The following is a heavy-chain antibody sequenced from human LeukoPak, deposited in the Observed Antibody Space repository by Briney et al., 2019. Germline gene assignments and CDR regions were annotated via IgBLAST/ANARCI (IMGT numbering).Heavy chain of an antibody. CDR2: IHPEGNEK. J-gene: IGHJ4*02. CDR1: GFSFTNFW. Sequence: AGGSLRLSCAVSGFSFTNFWMSWVRQGPGRGLEWVANIHPEGNEKYHVESVKGRFTISRDNTKNLLFLQMNGLRVEDTAVYYCARGDAFSGDHWGQGTLVTVSS. CDR3: ARGDAFSGDH. V-gene: IGHV3-7*04.